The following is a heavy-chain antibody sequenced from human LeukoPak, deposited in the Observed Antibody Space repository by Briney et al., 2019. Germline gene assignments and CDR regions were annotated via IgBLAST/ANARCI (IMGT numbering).Heavy chain of an antibody. CDR1: GFTFSSYA. CDR3: ARDLGPTYYYDSSGYYPTPLENYYYYYGMDV. Sequence: PGRSLRLSYAASGFTFSSYAMHWVRQAPGKGLEWVAVISYDGSNKYYADSVKGRFTISRDNSKNTLYLQMNSLRAEDTAVYYCARDLGPTYYYDSSGYYPTPLENYYYYYGMDVWGQGTTVTVSS. J-gene: IGHJ6*02. V-gene: IGHV3-30-3*01. D-gene: IGHD3-22*01. CDR2: ISYDGSNK.